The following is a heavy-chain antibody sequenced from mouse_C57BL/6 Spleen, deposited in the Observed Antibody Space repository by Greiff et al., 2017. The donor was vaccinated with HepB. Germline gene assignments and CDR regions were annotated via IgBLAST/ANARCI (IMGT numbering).Heavy chain of an antibody. V-gene: IGHV1-63*01. CDR1: GYTFPNYW. CDR3: ARGDYGSSGAMDY. Sequence: QVQLQQSGAELVRPGTSVKMSCKASGYTFPNYWIGWAKQRPGHGLEWIGDIYPGGGYTNYNEKFKGKATLTADKSSSTAYMQFSSLTSEDSAIYYCARGDYGSSGAMDYWGQGTSVTVSS. CDR2: IYPGGGYT. J-gene: IGHJ4*01. D-gene: IGHD1-1*01.